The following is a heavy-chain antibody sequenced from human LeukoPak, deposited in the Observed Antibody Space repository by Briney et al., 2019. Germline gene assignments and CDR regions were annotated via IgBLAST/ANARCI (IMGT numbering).Heavy chain of an antibody. CDR1: GYTFTSYA. V-gene: IGHV1-3*01. Sequence: ASVKVSCKASGYTFTSYAMHWVRQAPGQRLEWMGWINAGNGNTKYSQKFQGRVTITRDTSASTAYMELSSLRSEDTAVYYCAQGRMVRGVIGEGFDPWGQGTLVTVSS. CDR3: AQGRMVRGVIGEGFDP. J-gene: IGHJ5*02. D-gene: IGHD3-10*01. CDR2: INAGNGNT.